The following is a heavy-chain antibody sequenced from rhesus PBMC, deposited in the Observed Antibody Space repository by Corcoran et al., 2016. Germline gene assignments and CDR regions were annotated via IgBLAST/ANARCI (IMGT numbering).Heavy chain of an antibody. V-gene: IGHV4-122*02. Sequence: QLQLQETGPGLVRPSETLSLTCAVSAYSISGGYGWSWIRQPPGKGLGWIVYISFSRCTSYNPSLKSRFTLSRDTSKNQFSLTLSSVTSADTAVYYCARYLISGGYFDYWGQGVLVTFSS. J-gene: IGHJ4*01. CDR3: ARYLISGGYFDY. D-gene: IGHD3-3*01. CDR2: ISFSRCT. CDR1: AYSISGGYG.